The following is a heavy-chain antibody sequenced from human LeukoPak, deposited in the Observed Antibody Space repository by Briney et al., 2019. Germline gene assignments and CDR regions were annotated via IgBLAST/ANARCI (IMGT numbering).Heavy chain of an antibody. CDR3: ARDRTAADP. CDR2: IYHSGRT. Sequence: SETLSLTCTVSGYSISSGYYWGWIRQPPGKGLEWIGSIYHSGRTFYNPSLKSRVTISVDTSKNQFSLKLTSVTAADTAVYYCARDRTAADPWGQGTLVTVSS. CDR1: GYSISSGYY. V-gene: IGHV4-38-2*02. D-gene: IGHD6-13*01. J-gene: IGHJ5*02.